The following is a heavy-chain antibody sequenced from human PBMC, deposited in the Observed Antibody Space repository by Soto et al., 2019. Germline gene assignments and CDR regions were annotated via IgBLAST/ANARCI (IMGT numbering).Heavy chain of an antibody. V-gene: IGHV4-4*07. J-gene: IGHJ5*02. CDR2: IYTSGST. D-gene: IGHD5-18*01. CDR1: GGSISGYY. Sequence: SETLSLTCTVSGGSISGYYWSWIRQPAGKGLEWIGRIYTSGSTNYNPSLKSRVTMSVDTSKNQFSLKLSSVTAADTAVYYCARDRRYSYGFSDWFDPWGQGTLVTVSS. CDR3: ARDRRYSYGFSDWFDP.